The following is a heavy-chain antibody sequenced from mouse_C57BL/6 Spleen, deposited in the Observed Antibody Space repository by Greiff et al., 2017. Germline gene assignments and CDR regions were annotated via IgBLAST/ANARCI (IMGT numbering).Heavy chain of an antibody. CDR3: ARRVGRGY. J-gene: IGHJ2*01. V-gene: IGHV1-9*01. CDR1: GYTFTGYW. CDR2: IFPGSGST. Sequence: QVQLQQPGAELMKPGASVKLSCKATGYTFTGYWIEWVKQRPGHGLEWIGEIFPGSGSTNYNEKFKGKATFTADTSSNTAYMQLGSLPTEDSAIDYCARRVGRGYWGQGTTLTVAS. D-gene: IGHD4-1*01.